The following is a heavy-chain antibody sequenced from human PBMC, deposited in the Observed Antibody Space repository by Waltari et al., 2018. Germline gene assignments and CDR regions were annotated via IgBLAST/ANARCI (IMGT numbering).Heavy chain of an antibody. V-gene: IGHV3-74*01. D-gene: IGHD3-3*01. CDR3: AIQISGVVF. CDR2: INADGGAT. CDR1: GFTFSAYR. J-gene: IGHJ4*02. Sequence: EVQLVESGGGLVQPGGSLRLSCVASGFTFSAYRMHWVRQAPGKGLVWGSLINADGGATLYADSVKGRFTMSRDNAKDTLYVQMNSLRGEDTAVYYCAIQISGVVFWGQGTLVTVAS.